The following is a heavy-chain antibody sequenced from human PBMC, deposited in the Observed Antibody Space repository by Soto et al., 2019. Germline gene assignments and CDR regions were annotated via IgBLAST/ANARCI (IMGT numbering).Heavy chain of an antibody. CDR2: ISSSGSTI. J-gene: IGHJ4*02. V-gene: IGHV3-11*01. D-gene: IGHD3-22*01. Sequence: GGSLRLSCAASGFTFSDYYMIWIRQAPGKGLEWVSYISSSGSTIYYADSVKGRFTISRDNAKNSLYLQMNSLRAEDTAVYYCARSSITTDFDYWGQGTLVTVSS. CDR3: ARSSITTDFDY. CDR1: GFTFSDYY.